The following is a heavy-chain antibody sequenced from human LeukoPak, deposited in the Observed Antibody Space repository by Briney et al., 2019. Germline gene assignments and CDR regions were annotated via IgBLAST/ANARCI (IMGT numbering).Heavy chain of an antibody. Sequence: SQTLSLTCAISGDSVSGNSTAYNWIRQSPSRGLEWLGRTCYRSKWYNDYAVSVKSRITINPDTSRNRLSLQLNSVTPDDTAVYYCARGGQGDGYSADEAFDFWGQGTMVTVSS. D-gene: IGHD5-24*01. J-gene: IGHJ3*01. CDR1: GDSVSGNSTA. CDR2: TCYRSKWYN. V-gene: IGHV6-1*01. CDR3: ARGGQGDGYSADEAFDF.